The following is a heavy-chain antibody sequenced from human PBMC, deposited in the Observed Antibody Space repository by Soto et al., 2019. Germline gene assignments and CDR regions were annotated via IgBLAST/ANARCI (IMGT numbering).Heavy chain of an antibody. CDR2: INDSGST. J-gene: IGHJ5*02. Sequence: SSETLSLTCAVYGGAFRGDYWSWIRQPPGNGLEWLGEINDSGSTNYNPSLKSRITISLDTSKKEISLRLSSVTAADTAFYYCARERGRYCSGESCYPFGPWGQGALVTVSS. CDR3: ARERGRYCSGESCYPFGP. CDR1: GGAFRGDY. D-gene: IGHD2-15*01. V-gene: IGHV4-34*01.